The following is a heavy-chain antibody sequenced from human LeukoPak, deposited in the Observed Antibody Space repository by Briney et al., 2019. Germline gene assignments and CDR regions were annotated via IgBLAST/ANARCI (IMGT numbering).Heavy chain of an antibody. CDR1: GYTFTGYY. Sequence: GASVKVSCKASGYTFTGYYMHWVRQAPGQGLEWMGWINPKSGATTYAQKFQGRVTMTRDTSISTAYMELSRLRSDDTAMYYCARVILDAGSGYNDYWGQGTLVTVSS. D-gene: IGHD3-22*01. V-gene: IGHV1-2*02. CDR2: INPKSGAT. J-gene: IGHJ4*02. CDR3: ARVILDAGSGYNDY.